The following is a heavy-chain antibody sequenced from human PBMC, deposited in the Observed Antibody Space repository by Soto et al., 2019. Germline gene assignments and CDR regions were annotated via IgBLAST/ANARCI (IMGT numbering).Heavy chain of an antibody. Sequence: PGGSLRLSCAVSGLTSNDDYMSWIRQAPGKGLEWVSHISSNGGYANYANSVKGRFTISRDNAKNSLYLQMHSLTAEDTAVYYCARAWRISAAGTLSFDFWGRGTLVTVSS. D-gene: IGHD6-13*01. CDR3: ARAWRISAAGTLSFDF. CDR2: ISSNGGYA. V-gene: IGHV3-11*06. CDR1: GLTSNDDY. J-gene: IGHJ4*02.